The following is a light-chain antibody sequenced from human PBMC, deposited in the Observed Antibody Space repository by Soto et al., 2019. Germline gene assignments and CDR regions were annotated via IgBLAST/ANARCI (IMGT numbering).Light chain of an antibody. Sequence: QAVVTQSPSASASLGASVKLTCTLSSGYSTYAIAWHQQQSEKGPRFLMKINYDGTHSKGDGFFDRFSGSSSWAERHLTISSLQSDDEADYYCQSLGTGIQVFGGGTKLTVL. CDR1: SGYSTYA. CDR3: QSLGTGIQV. J-gene: IGLJ3*02. CDR2: INYDGTH. V-gene: IGLV4-69*01.